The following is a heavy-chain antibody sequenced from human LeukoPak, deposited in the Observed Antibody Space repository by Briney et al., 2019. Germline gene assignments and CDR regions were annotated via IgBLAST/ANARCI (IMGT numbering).Heavy chain of an antibody. D-gene: IGHD6-19*01. V-gene: IGHV1-2*02. Sequence: ASVKVSCKASGYTFTGYYIHWVRQAPGQGLEGRGWINPNSGDTNYAQRFQGRVTMTRDTSIRTAYMEMTRLTSDDTAMYYCTRDGQWGTDYWGRGTLVTVSS. J-gene: IGHJ4*02. CDR2: INPNSGDT. CDR1: GYTFTGYY. CDR3: TRDGQWGTDY.